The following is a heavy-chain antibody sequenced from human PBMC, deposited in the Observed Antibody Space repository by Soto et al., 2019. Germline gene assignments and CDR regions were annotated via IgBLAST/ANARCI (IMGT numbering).Heavy chain of an antibody. D-gene: IGHD2-15*01. Sequence: QVQLQESGPGLVKPSETLSLTCTVSGGSISNYYWSWVRQPPGKGLEWIGYIYDSGSTNYNPSLTSRVTISVDTSKNQFSLRLASVTAADTAVYDCAAAPRYWGQGTLVTVSS. CDR1: GGSISNYY. J-gene: IGHJ4*02. CDR3: AAAPRY. V-gene: IGHV4-59*01. CDR2: IYDSGST.